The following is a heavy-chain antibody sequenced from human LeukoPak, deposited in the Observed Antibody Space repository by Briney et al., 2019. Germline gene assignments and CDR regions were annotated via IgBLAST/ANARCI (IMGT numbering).Heavy chain of an antibody. J-gene: IGHJ4*02. CDR2: ISAYNGNT. Sequence: ASVKVSCKASGYTFTSYYMHWVRQAPGQGLEWMGWISAYNGNTNYAQKLQGRVTMTTDTSTSTAYMELRSLRSDDTAVYYCARDYGSIAARTPNRAPDYWGQGTLVTVSS. CDR3: ARDYGSIAARTPNRAPDY. V-gene: IGHV1-18*04. CDR1: GYTFTSYY. D-gene: IGHD6-6*01.